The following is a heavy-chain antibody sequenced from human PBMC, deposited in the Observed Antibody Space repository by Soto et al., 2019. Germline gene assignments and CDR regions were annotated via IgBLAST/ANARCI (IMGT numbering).Heavy chain of an antibody. V-gene: IGHV3-49*04. D-gene: IGHD3-22*01. CDR2: IRSKAYGGTT. J-gene: IGHJ6*02. CDR1: GFTFGDYA. CDR3: TREYYYDSSGYYYPYYYYGMDV. Sequence: GGSLRLSCTASGFTFGDYAMSWVRQAPGKGLEWVGFIRSKAYGGTTEYAASVKGRFTISIDDSKSIAYLQMNSLKTEDTAVYYCTREYYYDSSGYYYPYYYYGMDVWGQGTTVTVSS.